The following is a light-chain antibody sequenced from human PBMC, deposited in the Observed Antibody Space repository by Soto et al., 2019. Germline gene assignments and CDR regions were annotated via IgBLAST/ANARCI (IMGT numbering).Light chain of an antibody. CDR3: SSFRSGGTRVL. CDR2: EVT. V-gene: IGLV2-14*01. J-gene: IGLJ2*01. Sequence: QSVLTQPASVSGSPGQSITISCPGTSSDIGGYNYVSWYQQYPGKAPTLIIYEVTNRPSGISYRFSGSKSGNTASQTISGLQVEDEAHYYCSSFRSGGTRVLFGGGTKLTVL. CDR1: SSDIGGYNY.